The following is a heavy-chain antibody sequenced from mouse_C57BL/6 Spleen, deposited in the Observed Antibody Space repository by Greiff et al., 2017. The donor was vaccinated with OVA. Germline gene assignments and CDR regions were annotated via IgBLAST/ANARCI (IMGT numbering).Heavy chain of an antibody. J-gene: IGHJ2*01. CDR2: IYPGSGNT. V-gene: IGHV1-76*01. CDR3: ARLAYFDY. Sequence: QVQLKESGAELVRPGASVKLSCKASGYTFTDYYINWVKQRPGQGLEWIARIYPGSGNTSYNEKFKGKATLTAEKSSSTAYMQLSSLTSEDSAVYFCARLAYFDYWGQGTTLTVSS. CDR1: GYTFTDYY.